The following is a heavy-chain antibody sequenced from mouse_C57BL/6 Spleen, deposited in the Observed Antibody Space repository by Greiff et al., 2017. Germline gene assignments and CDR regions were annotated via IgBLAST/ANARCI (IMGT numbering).Heavy chain of an antibody. J-gene: IGHJ4*01. D-gene: IGHD1-1*01. V-gene: IGHV1-64*01. CDR2: IHPNSGST. CDR1: GYTFTSYW. Sequence: QVQLQQPGAELVKPGASVKLSCKASGYTFTSYWMHWVKQRPGQGLEWIGMIHPNSGSTNYNEKFKSKATLTVDKSSSTAYMQLSSLTSEDSAVYYCASLITTVVAPYAMDYWGQGTSVTVSS. CDR3: ASLITTVVAPYAMDY.